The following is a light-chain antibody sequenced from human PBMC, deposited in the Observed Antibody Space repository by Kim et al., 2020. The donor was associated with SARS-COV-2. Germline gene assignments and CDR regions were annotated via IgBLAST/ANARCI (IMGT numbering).Light chain of an antibody. J-gene: IGLJ3*02. CDR3: QSYDSRSVM. CDR1: STNIGAGYY. V-gene: IGLV1-40*01. CDR2: GNN. Sequence: PGQRVIIACTGSSTNIGAGYYVHWYQQLPGTAPTLLIYGNNNRPSGVPDRFSGSKSGTSASLAITGLQAEDEADYYCQSYDSRSVMFGGGTQLTVL.